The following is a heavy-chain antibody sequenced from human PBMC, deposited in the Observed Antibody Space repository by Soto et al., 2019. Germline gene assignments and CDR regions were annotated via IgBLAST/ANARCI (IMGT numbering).Heavy chain of an antibody. CDR3: ARRTVNIRTFYSGLKTHCFDY. D-gene: IGHD6-19*01. CDR2: IYYIGST. CDR1: GGSISSSSYY. J-gene: IGHJ4*02. V-gene: IGHV4-39*01. Sequence: QLQLQESGPGLVKPSETLSLTCAVSGGSISSSSYYWGWIRQPPGKGLEWIGSIYYIGSTYYTPSPQSRVAISVDTSKNQFSLKLNSVTAADTAVYYCARRTVNIRTFYSGLKTHCFDYWGQGTLVTVSS.